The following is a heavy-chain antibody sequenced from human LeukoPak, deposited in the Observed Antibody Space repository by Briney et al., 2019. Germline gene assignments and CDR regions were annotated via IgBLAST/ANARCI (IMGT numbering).Heavy chain of an antibody. CDR2: ISYDGSNN. CDR3: ARAFNRYYDSSGYYRQVDY. V-gene: IGHV3-30*04. Sequence: AGGSLRLSCAASRFTFSSYAMHWVRQAPGKGLEGVAVISYDGSNNYYADSVKGRFTISRDNSKNTLYLQMNSLRAEDTAVYYCARAFNRYYDSSGYYRQVDYWGQGTLVTVSS. J-gene: IGHJ4*02. D-gene: IGHD3-22*01. CDR1: RFTFSSYA.